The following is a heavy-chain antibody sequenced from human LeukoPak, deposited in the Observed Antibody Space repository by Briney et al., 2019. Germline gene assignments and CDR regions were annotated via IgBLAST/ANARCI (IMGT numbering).Heavy chain of an antibody. V-gene: IGHV4-34*01. Sequence: SETLSLTCAVYGGSFSGYYWSWIRQPPGKGLERIGEINHSGSTNYNPSLKSRVTISVDTSKNQFSLKLSSVTAADTAVYYCARHEQQLALDYWGQGTLVTVSS. CDR1: GGSFSGYY. J-gene: IGHJ4*02. D-gene: IGHD6-13*01. CDR2: INHSGST. CDR3: ARHEQQLALDY.